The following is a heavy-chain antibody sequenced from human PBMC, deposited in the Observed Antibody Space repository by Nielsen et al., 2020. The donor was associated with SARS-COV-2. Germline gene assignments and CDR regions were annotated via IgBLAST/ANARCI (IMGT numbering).Heavy chain of an antibody. CDR1: GFTFSDYY. Sequence: GESLKISCAASGFTFSDYYMSWIRQAPGKGLEWVSYISSSSSYTNYADSVKGRFTISRDNAKNSLYLQMNSLRAEDTAVYYCARELYGSGSWGQGTLVTVSS. CDR3: ARELYGSGS. V-gene: IGHV3-11*05. CDR2: ISSSSSYT. J-gene: IGHJ4*02. D-gene: IGHD3-10*01.